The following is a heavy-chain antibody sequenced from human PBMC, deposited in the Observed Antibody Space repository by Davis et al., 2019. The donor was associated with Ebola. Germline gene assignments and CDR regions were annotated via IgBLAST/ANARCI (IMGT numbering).Heavy chain of an antibody. J-gene: IGHJ5*02. V-gene: IGHV1-69*13. CDR2: IIPIFGTA. D-gene: IGHD2-15*01. Sequence: SVKVSCKASGYTFTGYYMHWVRQAPGQGLEWMGGIIPIFGTANYAQKFQGRVTITADESTSTAYMELSSLRSEDTAVYYCASLYCSGGSCYPAWFDPWGQGTLVTVSS. CDR3: ASLYCSGGSCYPAWFDP. CDR1: GYTFTGYY.